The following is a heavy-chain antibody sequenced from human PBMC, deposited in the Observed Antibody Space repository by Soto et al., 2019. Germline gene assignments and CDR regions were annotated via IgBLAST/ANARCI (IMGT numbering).Heavy chain of an antibody. V-gene: IGHV4-34*01. CDR1: GGSFSGYY. J-gene: IGHJ5*02. D-gene: IGHD6-13*01. CDR3: ARAGSNYNWFDP. Sequence: SETLSLTCAVYGGSFSGYYCSWIRQPPGKGLEWIGEINHSGSTNYNPSLKSRVTISVDTSKNQFSLKLSSVTAADTAVYYCARAGSNYNWFDPWGQGTLVTVSS. CDR2: INHSGST.